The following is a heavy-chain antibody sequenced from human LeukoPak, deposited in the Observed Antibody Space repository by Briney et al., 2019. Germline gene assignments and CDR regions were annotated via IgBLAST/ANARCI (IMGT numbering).Heavy chain of an antibody. J-gene: IGHJ4*02. V-gene: IGHV3-9*01. D-gene: IGHD6-6*01. CDR3: ATISCGVAARRAFDY. Sequence: GGSLRLSCAASGFTFDDYAMHWVRQAPGKGLEWVSGISWNSGSIGYADSVKGRFTISRDNSKNTLYLQMNSLRAEDTAVYYCATISCGVAARRAFDYWGQGTLVTVSS. CDR1: GFTFDDYA. CDR2: ISWNSGSI.